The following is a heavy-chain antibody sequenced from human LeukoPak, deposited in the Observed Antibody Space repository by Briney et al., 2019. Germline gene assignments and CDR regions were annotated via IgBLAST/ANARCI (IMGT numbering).Heavy chain of an antibody. Sequence: GESLKISCKGSGYSFTSYWIGWVRQMPGKGLEWMGIIYPGYSDTRYSPSFQGQVTISADKSISTAYLQWSSLKASDTAMYYCARHPYRGYCSSTSCYPEYFQHWGQGTLVTVSS. CDR1: GYSFTSYW. V-gene: IGHV5-51*01. CDR2: IYPGYSDT. CDR3: ARHPYRGYCSSTSCYPEYFQH. D-gene: IGHD2-2*01. J-gene: IGHJ1*01.